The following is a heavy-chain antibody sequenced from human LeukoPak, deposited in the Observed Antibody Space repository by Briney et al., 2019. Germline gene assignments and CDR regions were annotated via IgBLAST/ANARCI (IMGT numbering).Heavy chain of an antibody. V-gene: IGHV1-2*02. CDR2: INPNSGGT. D-gene: IGHD5-12*01. J-gene: IGHJ4*02. Sequence: ASVTVSFKASGYTFTVYYMHWGRQAPGQGLEGMGWINPNSGGTNYAQKFQGRVTMTRDTSISTAYMELSRLRSDDTAVYYCARVEEATRSYDYWGQGTLVTVSS. CDR1: GYTFTVYY. CDR3: ARVEEATRSYDY.